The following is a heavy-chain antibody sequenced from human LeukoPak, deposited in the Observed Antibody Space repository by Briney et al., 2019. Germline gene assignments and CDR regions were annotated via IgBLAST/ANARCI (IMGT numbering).Heavy chain of an antibody. V-gene: IGHV1-69*13. J-gene: IGHJ4*02. Sequence: SVKVSCKASGGTFSSHAISWVRQAPGQGLEWMGGIIPIFGTANYAQKFQGRVTITADESTSTAYMELSSLRSEDTAVYYCARGAIAVAGTENYFDYWGQGTLVTVSS. CDR1: GGTFSSHA. D-gene: IGHD6-19*01. CDR3: ARGAIAVAGTENYFDY. CDR2: IIPIFGTA.